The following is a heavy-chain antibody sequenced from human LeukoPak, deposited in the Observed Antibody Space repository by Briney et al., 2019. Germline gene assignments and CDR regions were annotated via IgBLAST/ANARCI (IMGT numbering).Heavy chain of an antibody. CDR1: GGSFSGYY. CDR2: INHSGST. J-gene: IGHJ4*02. CDR3: AREMATSGYFDY. D-gene: IGHD5-24*01. V-gene: IGHV4-34*01. Sequence: SETLSLTCAVYGGSFSGYYWSWIRQPPGKGLEWIGEINHSGSTNYNPPLKSRVTISVDTSKNQFSLKLSSVTAADTAVYYCAREMATSGYFDYWGQGTLVTVSS.